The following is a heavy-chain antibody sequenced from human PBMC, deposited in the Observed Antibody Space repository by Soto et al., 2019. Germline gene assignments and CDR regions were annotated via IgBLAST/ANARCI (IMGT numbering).Heavy chain of an antibody. D-gene: IGHD6-19*01. CDR2: VSGSGGPT. Sequence: EVQLLDSGGGLVQPGGSLSLSCAASGFTFSSSAMSWVRQAPGKGLEWGSAVSGSGGPTYYADSVRGRFTISRDNSKNTLYRQMNSLRAEDTAIYFCARCTVDTIVTSGWCHYLEPWGQGTLVTGSS. J-gene: IGHJ5*02. CDR3: ARCTVDTIVTSGWCHYLEP. CDR1: GFTFSSSA. V-gene: IGHV3-23*01.